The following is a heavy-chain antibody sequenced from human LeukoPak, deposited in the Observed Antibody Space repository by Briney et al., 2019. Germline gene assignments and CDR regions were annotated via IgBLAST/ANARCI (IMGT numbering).Heavy chain of an antibody. CDR3: ARNFQQLVPSAFDI. CDR1: GYTFTSYA. D-gene: IGHD6-13*01. V-gene: IGHV7-4-1*02. CDR2: INTNTGNP. J-gene: IGHJ3*02. Sequence: ASVKVSCKASGYTFTSYAMNWVRQAPGQGLEWMGWINTNTGNPTYAQGFTGRFVFSLDTSVSTAYLQISSLKAEDTAVYYCARNFQQLVPSAFDIWGQGTMVTVSS.